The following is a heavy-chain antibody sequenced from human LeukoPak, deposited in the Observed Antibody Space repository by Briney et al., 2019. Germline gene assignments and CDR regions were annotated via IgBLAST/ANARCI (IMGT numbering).Heavy chain of an antibody. CDR2: ISGSGATT. Sequence: GGSLRLSCAASGFTFSSYVMNWVRQAPGKGLEWVSGISGSGATTYNADSVKGRFTISRDNSKNTLYLQMNSLRAEDTAIYYCAKGGDLVATIAFYWGQGTPVTVSS. J-gene: IGHJ4*02. V-gene: IGHV3-23*01. CDR3: AKGGDLVATIAFY. CDR1: GFTFSSYV. D-gene: IGHD5-12*01.